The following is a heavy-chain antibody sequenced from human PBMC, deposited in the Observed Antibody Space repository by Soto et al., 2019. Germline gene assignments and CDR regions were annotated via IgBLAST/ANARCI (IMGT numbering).Heavy chain of an antibody. CDR1: GFTFSSYG. CDR3: AKGEYYYGSGSPYYGMDV. Sequence: QVQLVESGGGVVQSGMSLRLSCAASGFTFSSYGMHWVRRAPGKGLEWVAVISYDGSNKYYADSVKGRFTISRDSSKNTLYLEMNSLRPEDTAVYYCAKGEYYYGSGSPYYGMDVWGQGTTVTVSS. D-gene: IGHD3-10*01. J-gene: IGHJ6*02. CDR2: ISYDGSNK. V-gene: IGHV3-30*18.